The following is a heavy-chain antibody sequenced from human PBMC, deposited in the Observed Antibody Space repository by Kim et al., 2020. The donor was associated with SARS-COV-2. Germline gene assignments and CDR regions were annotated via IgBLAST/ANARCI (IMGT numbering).Heavy chain of an antibody. Sequence: SVKGRFTISRDNAKNSLYLQMNSLRAEDTAVYYCARDPYGSGSYGGWFDPWGQGTLVTVSS. D-gene: IGHD3-10*01. V-gene: IGHV3-21*01. CDR3: ARDPYGSGSYGGWFDP. J-gene: IGHJ5*02.